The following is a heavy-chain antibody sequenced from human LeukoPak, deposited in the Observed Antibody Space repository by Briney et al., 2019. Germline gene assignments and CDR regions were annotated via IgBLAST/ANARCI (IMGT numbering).Heavy chain of an antibody. CDR2: ISGSGGST. Sequence: PGESLRLSCAASGFTFSSYAMSWVRQAPGKGLEGVSAISGSGGSTYYADSVKGRFTISRDNSKNTLYLQMNSLRAEDTAVYYCARDLSVRGYSYGYFDYWGQGTLVTVSS. J-gene: IGHJ4*02. V-gene: IGHV3-23*01. CDR3: ARDLSVRGYSYGYFDY. CDR1: GFTFSSYA. D-gene: IGHD5-18*01.